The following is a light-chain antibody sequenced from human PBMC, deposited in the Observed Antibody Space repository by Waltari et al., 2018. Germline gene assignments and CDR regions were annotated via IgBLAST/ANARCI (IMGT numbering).Light chain of an antibody. CDR2: AVS. Sequence: QSALTQPASVSGSPGQPITISCIGTSSDVGGHNFVSWYQQHPGKAPKLMIYAVSNRPSGVSNRFSGSKSGNTASLIISGLQAEDEADYYCSSYTSSSTYLVFGGGTKLTVL. J-gene: IGLJ2*01. CDR3: SSYTSSSTYLV. V-gene: IGLV2-14*03. CDR1: SSDVGGHNF.